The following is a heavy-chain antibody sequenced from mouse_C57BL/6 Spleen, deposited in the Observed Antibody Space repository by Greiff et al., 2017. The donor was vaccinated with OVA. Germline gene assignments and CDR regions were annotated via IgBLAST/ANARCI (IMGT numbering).Heavy chain of an antibody. J-gene: IGHJ1*03. CDR2: SDPEDGDT. D-gene: IGHD2-4*01. CDR1: GFNIKDYY. Sequence: VQLKESVAELVRPGASVKLSCTASGFNIKDYYMHWVKQRPEQGLELLGRSDPEDGDTEYAPKFQGKATMTADTSSNTAYLQLSSLTSEDTAVYYCTTWDYEGYFDVWGTGTTVTVSS. CDR3: TTWDYEGYFDV. V-gene: IGHV14-1*01.